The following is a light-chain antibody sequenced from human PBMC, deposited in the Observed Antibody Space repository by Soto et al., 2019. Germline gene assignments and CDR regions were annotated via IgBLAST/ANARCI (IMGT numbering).Light chain of an antibody. V-gene: IGKV3-20*01. CDR3: QHYVGSPT. Sequence: EIVLTQSPGTLSLSAGGRATVSCRASQSVNNNFLAWYQLRPGQAPRLLISGASSRATGIPDRISGSGSGTDFTLTITRVEPEDSAMYYCQHYVGSPTFGQGT. J-gene: IGKJ1*01. CDR2: GAS. CDR1: QSVNNNF.